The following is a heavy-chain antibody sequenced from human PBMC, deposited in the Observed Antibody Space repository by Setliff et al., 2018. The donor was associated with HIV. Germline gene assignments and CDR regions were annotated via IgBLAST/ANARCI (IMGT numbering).Heavy chain of an antibody. CDR1: GYSFINYG. CDR2: ISPYTGNT. CDR3: ARARLQGIVTAVGPRDNCLDP. V-gene: IGHV1-18*01. J-gene: IGHJ5*02. D-gene: IGHD1-26*01. Sequence: ASVKVSCKASGYSFINYGISWVRQAPGQGPEWMGWISPYTGNTDYAPRLLGRVTMTTDTSTSTAYLELRSLTSDVTAVYYCARARLQGIVTAVGPRDNCLDPWGQGTRVTVSS.